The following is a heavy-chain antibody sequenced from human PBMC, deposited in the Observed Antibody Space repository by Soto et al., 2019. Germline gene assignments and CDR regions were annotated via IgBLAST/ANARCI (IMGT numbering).Heavy chain of an antibody. CDR2: ISYDGSNK. CDR3: ARAPRFGDPPDYYYYGMDV. D-gene: IGHD3-10*01. CDR1: GFTFSSYA. Sequence: PGGSLRLSCAASGFTFSSYAMHWVRQAPGKGLEWVAVISYDGSNKYYADSVKGRFTISRDNSKNTLYLQMNSLRAEDTAVYYCARAPRFGDPPDYYYYGMDVWGQGTTVTVS. V-gene: IGHV3-30-3*01. J-gene: IGHJ6*02.